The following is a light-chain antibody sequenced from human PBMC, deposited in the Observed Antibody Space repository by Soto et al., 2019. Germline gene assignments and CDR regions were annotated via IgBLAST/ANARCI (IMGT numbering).Light chain of an antibody. J-gene: IGKJ1*01. CDR3: MQALQTPPWT. V-gene: IGKV2-28*01. Sequence: DIVMPQSPLSLPVTPGEPASISCRSSQSLLHSNGYNYLDWYLQKPGQSPQLLIYLGSNRASGVPDRLSGSGSGTDFTLKISRVEAEAVGVYYCMQALQTPPWTFGQGTKGESK. CDR2: LGS. CDR1: QSLLHSNGYNY.